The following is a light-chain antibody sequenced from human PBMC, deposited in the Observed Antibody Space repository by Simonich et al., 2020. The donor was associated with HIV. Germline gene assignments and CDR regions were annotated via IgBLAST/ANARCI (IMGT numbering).Light chain of an antibody. CDR2: GAS. V-gene: IGKV3-20*01. Sequence: EIVMTQSPVTLSVSPGKRATLSCRVSQSVSNTLAWYQQKPGQAPRLLIYGASTRATGVPDRFSGYGSGTDFSLTISRLEPEDFAVYYCQQYGSSPYTFGQGTKLEIK. CDR3: QQYGSSPYT. CDR1: QSVSNT. J-gene: IGKJ2*01.